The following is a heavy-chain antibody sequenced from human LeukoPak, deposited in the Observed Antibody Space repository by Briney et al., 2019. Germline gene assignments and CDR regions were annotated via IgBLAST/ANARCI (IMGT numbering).Heavy chain of an antibody. CDR2: INPNSGGT. J-gene: IGHJ4*02. Sequence: GASVKVSCKASGGTFSSYSISWVRQAPGQGLEWMGWINPNSGGTNYAQKLQGRVTMTTDTSTSTAYMELSRLRSDDTAVYYCARDRRRAPAEGGGSCYLFWGQGTLVTVSS. D-gene: IGHD2-15*01. CDR1: GGTFSSYS. V-gene: IGHV1-18*01. CDR3: ARDRRRAPAEGGGSCYLF.